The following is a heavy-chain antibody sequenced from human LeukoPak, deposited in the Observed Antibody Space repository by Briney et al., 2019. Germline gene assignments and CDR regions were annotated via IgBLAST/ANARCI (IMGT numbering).Heavy chain of an antibody. Sequence: PSETLSLTCTVSGGSISSYYWSWIRQPPGKGLEWIGYIYYSGSTNYNPSLKSRVTISVDTSKNQYSLKLSSVTAADTAVYYCARGGWLRLGNFDYWGQGTLVTVSS. CDR2: IYYSGST. V-gene: IGHV4-59*01. CDR1: GGSISSYY. CDR3: ARGGWLRLGNFDY. J-gene: IGHJ4*02. D-gene: IGHD5-12*01.